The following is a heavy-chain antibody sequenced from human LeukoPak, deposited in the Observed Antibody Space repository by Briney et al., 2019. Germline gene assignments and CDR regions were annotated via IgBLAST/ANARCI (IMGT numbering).Heavy chain of an antibody. CDR2: IYPGDSDT. V-gene: IGHV5-51*01. J-gene: IGHJ4*02. Sequence: GESLKISCKGSGYSFTNYWIGWVRQVPGKGLEWMGVIYPGDSDTRYSPSFQGQVTFSMDTSISTAYLQWSGLKASDTAIYYCARFGLTSSLDYWGQGTLVTVSS. CDR3: ARFGLTSSLDY. D-gene: IGHD6-13*01. CDR1: GYSFTNYW.